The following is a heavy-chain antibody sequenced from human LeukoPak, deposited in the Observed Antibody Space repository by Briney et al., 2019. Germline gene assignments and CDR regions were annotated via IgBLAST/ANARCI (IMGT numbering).Heavy chain of an antibody. CDR2: ISSSSSYI. V-gene: IGHV3-21*01. J-gene: IGHJ6*04. CDR1: GFTFSSYS. D-gene: IGHD3-16*01. CDR3: ARSFDNYYYYHMDV. Sequence: PGGSLRLSCAASGFTFSSYSMNWVRQAPGKGLEWVSSISSSSSYIYCADSVKGRFTSSRDNAKNSLYLQMNSLRAEDTAVYYCARSFDNYYYYHMDVWGKGTTVTVSS.